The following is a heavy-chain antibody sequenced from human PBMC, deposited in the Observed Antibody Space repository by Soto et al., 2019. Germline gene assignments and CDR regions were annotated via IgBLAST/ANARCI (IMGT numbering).Heavy chain of an antibody. CDR3: AKDRQFRSYYESAGHYNN. J-gene: IGHJ4*02. CDR1: GFTFKNYD. Sequence: EVQLLESGGGLVQPGGSLRLSCVASGFTFKNYDMRWVRQAPGKGLEWVSGISGRGAITYYADSVRGRFTISRDNSKNTLYLKLNSLGAEDTAIYYCAKDRQFRSYYESAGHYNNWGQGTLVTVSS. CDR2: ISGRGAIT. D-gene: IGHD3-9*01. V-gene: IGHV3-23*01.